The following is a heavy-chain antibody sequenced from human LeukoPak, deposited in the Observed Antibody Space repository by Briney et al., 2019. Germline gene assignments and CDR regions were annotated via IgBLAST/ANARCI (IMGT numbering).Heavy chain of an antibody. Sequence: GESLKISCKGSGYSFTSYWIGWVRQMPGKGLEWMGIIYPGDSDTRYSPSFQGQVTISADKSISTAYLQWSSLKASDTAMYYRARRLRDDFWSGPSEGSVWFDPWGQGTLVTVSS. J-gene: IGHJ5*02. CDR2: IYPGDSDT. V-gene: IGHV5-51*01. CDR1: GYSFTSYW. CDR3: ARRLRDDFWSGPSEGSVWFDP. D-gene: IGHD3-3*01.